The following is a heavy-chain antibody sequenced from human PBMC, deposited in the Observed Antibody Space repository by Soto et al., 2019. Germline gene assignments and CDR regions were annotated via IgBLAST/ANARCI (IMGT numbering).Heavy chain of an antibody. CDR1: GFTFSSYA. Sequence: GGSLRLSCAASGFTFSSYAMSWVRQAPGKGLEWVSAISGSGGSTYYADSVKGRFTISRENPKNTLYLQMNSLRAEDTAVYYCAKDRRVSYCSGGSCYSGSDYWGQGTLVTVSS. CDR2: ISGSGGST. J-gene: IGHJ4*02. D-gene: IGHD2-15*01. CDR3: AKDRRVSYCSGGSCYSGSDY. V-gene: IGHV3-23*01.